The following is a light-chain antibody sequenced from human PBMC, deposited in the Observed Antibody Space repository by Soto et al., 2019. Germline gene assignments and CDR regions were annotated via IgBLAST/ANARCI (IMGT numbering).Light chain of an antibody. J-gene: IGKJ1*01. Sequence: PGDRVTLSCGASENVDINLAWYQQKPGQAPRLLIYGASTRATDMPGTFSGRGSGTEFTLTISSLRSEDFAVYYCQQYKNWPRTFGRGTKVEIK. CDR1: ENVDIN. V-gene: IGKV3-15*01. CDR3: QQYKNWPRT. CDR2: GAS.